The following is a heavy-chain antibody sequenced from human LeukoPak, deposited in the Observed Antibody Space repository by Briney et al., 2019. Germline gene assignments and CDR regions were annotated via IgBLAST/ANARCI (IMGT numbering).Heavy chain of an antibody. CDR2: ISDDGNNK. V-gene: IGHV3-30*04. Sequence: PWGTLRLPCAASGFTFIRNVMDWLAQAPGKGLEGGATISDDGNNKFHSASVKGRFTISRDNSSNTLYLQMNSLRGEDAAVYSCARGGIPTGPYYYFYYMDVWGKGTAVTVSS. D-gene: IGHD3-10*01. CDR1: GFTFIRNV. CDR3: ARGGIPTGPYYYFYYMDV. J-gene: IGHJ6*03.